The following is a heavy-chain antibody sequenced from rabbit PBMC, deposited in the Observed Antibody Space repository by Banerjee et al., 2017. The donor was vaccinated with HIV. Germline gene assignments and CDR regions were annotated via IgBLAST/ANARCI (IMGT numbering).Heavy chain of an antibody. CDR1: GFSFSSGYD. CDR3: ARDFSSGWGALDL. CDR2: IYTGSGFT. Sequence: QSLEESGGDLVKPGASLTLTCTASGFSFSSGYDMCWVRQGPGKGLELIACIYTGSGFTFYASWAKGRFTISKTSSTTVTLQMTSLTAADTATYFCARDFSSGWGALDLWGQGTLVTVS. J-gene: IGHJ6*01. V-gene: IGHV1S40*01. D-gene: IGHD4-1*01.